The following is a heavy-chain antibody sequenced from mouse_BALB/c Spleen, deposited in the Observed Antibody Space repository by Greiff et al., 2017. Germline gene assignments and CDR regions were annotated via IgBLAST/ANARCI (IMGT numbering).Heavy chain of an antibody. Sequence: QVQLKESGPGLVQPSQSLSITCTVSGFSLTSYGVHWVRQSPGKGLEWLGVIWSGGSTDYNAAFISRLSISKDNSKSQVFFKMNSLQANDTAIYYCARAESRYYGSSYDYAMDYWGQGTSVTVSS. CDR1: GFSLTSYG. D-gene: IGHD1-1*01. J-gene: IGHJ4*01. CDR2: IWSGGST. V-gene: IGHV2-2*02. CDR3: ARAESRYYGSSYDYAMDY.